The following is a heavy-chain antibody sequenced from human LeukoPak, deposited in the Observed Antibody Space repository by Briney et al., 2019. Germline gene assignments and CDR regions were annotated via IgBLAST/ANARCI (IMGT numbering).Heavy chain of an antibody. Sequence: ASVKVSCKASGYTFTGYYMHWVRQAPGQGLEWMGWINPNSGGTNYAQKFQGRVTMTRDTSISTAYMELSRLRSDDTAVYYCARGRSSRVRGVISWGYYYYMDVWGKGTTVTISS. D-gene: IGHD3-10*01. J-gene: IGHJ6*03. CDR1: GYTFTGYY. CDR3: ARGRSSRVRGVISWGYYYYMDV. CDR2: INPNSGGT. V-gene: IGHV1-2*02.